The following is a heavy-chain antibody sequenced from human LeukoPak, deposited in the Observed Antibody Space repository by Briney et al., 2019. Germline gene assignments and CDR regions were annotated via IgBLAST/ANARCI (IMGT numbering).Heavy chain of an antibody. D-gene: IGHD6-19*01. CDR3: AKDPYSSGWYY. CDR2: ISYDGSNK. V-gene: IGHV3-30*18. CDR1: GFTFSSYG. Sequence: PGGSLRLSCAASGFTFSSYGMHWVRQAPGKGLEWVAVISYDGSNKYYADSVKGRFTISRDNSKNTLYLQMNSLRAEDTAVYYCAKDPYSSGWYYWGQGTPVTVSS. J-gene: IGHJ4*02.